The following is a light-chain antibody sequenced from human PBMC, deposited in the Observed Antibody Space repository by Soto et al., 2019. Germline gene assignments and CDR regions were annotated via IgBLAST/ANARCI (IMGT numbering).Light chain of an antibody. J-gene: IGLJ3*02. CDR1: SSNIGRNT. Sequence: QAVLTQPPSASGTPGQRVTISYSGSSSNIGRNTVKWYRQLPGTAPKLLIGGSDQRPSGVPDRFSGSQSGTSASLAISGLQSEDEADYICAAWDDSLNAWAFGGGTKLTVL. V-gene: IGLV1-44*01. CDR2: GSD. CDR3: AAWDDSLNAWA.